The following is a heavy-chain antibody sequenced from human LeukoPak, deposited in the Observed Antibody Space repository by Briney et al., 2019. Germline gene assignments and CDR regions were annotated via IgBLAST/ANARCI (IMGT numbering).Heavy chain of an antibody. V-gene: IGHV4-39*01. J-gene: IGHJ6*02. CDR3: ARQSYFGRASMDV. CDR2: IYYSGST. CDR1: GGSISSSSYY. D-gene: IGHD3-10*01. Sequence: SETLSLTCTVSGGSISSSSYYWGLIRQPPGKGLEWIGSIYYSGSTYYNPSFKTRVTISVDTSKNQFSLTLSSVTAADTAVYYCARQSYFGRASMDVWGQGTTVTVSS.